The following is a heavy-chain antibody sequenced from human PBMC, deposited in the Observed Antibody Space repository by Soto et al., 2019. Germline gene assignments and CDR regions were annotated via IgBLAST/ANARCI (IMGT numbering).Heavy chain of an antibody. CDR1: GFTVSSNY. Sequence: PGGSLRLSCAASGFTVSSNYMNWVRQAPGRGLEWVSIIYSGGRAYYADPVKGRFTISRDNSKNTLYLQMNRLRAEDTAVYYCARGMDIVIRGGSHGMDVWGQGTTVTVSS. D-gene: IGHD5-12*01. CDR3: ARGMDIVIRGGSHGMDV. J-gene: IGHJ6*02. CDR2: IYSGGRA. V-gene: IGHV3-53*01.